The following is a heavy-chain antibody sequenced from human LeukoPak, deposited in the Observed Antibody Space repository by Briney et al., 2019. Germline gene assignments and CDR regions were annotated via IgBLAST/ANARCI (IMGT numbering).Heavy chain of an antibody. V-gene: IGHV1-18*01. Sequence: VASVKVSCKASGYTFTSYGISWVRQAPGQGLEWMGWISAYNGNTNYAQKLQGRVTMTTDTSTSTAYMELRSLRSDDTAVYYCARGSGNDYYGSGPIDKWFDPWGQGTLVTVSS. CDR2: ISAYNGNT. J-gene: IGHJ5*02. CDR1: GYTFTSYG. CDR3: ARGSGNDYYGSGPIDKWFDP. D-gene: IGHD3-10*01.